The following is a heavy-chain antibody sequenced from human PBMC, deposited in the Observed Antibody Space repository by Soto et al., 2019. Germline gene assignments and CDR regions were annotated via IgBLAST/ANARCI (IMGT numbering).Heavy chain of an antibody. CDR3: ARHTSLTSRQYSFDP. V-gene: IGHV4-59*08. J-gene: IGHJ5*02. D-gene: IGHD2-15*01. CDR2: IYSSGST. CDR1: GGSISSYY. Sequence: SETLSLTCTFSGGSISSYYWSLIRQPPGKGLEWIGYIYSSGSTNYNPSLKSRVTISVDTSKNQFSLKLTSVTAADTAVYYCARHTSLTSRQYSFDPWGQGTLVTVSS.